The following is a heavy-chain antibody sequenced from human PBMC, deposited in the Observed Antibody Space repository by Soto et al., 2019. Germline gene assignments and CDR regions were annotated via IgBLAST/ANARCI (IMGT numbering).Heavy chain of an antibody. D-gene: IGHD2-8*02. CDR3: ARSVLVTSAMNYFDL. J-gene: IGHJ4*02. V-gene: IGHV5-51*01. CDR2: IYPDESDT. Sequence: PGESLKISCQASGYSFSNFWIAWVRQMPGEGLEWLGIIYPDESDTRYSPSFLGQVTISADKSIKTTYLQWSSLKASDTAIYFCARSVLVTSAMNYFDLWGQGTLVTVSS. CDR1: GYSFSNFW.